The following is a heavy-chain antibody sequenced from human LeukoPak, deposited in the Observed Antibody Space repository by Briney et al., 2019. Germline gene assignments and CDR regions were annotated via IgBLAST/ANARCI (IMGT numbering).Heavy chain of an antibody. J-gene: IGHJ4*02. D-gene: IGHD6-6*01. CDR2: INSDGSSA. Sequence: GGSLRLSCAASGFTFNSYWMHWVRQAPGKRLVWVSRINSDGSSAIYADSVKGRFTFSRDNAKNTLYLQMNSLRAEDTAVYYCVRDKFGTLIYGSSCFDSWGQGTLVTVSS. V-gene: IGHV3-74*01. CDR1: GFTFNSYW. CDR3: VRDKFGTLIYGSSCFDS.